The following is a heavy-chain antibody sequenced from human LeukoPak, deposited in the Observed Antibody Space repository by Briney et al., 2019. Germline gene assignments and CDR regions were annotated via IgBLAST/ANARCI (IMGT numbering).Heavy chain of an antibody. D-gene: IGHD6-19*01. Sequence: GGSLRLSCAASGFTFSDYSMNWVRQAPGKGLEWVSSISFTSSFVYYADSVKGRFTISRDNAKNSLYLQMNSLRAEDTAIYYCAKIPHPDQWLVADYDYWGQGTLVTVSS. CDR2: ISFTSSFV. CDR3: AKIPHPDQWLVADYDY. J-gene: IGHJ4*02. CDR1: GFTFSDYS. V-gene: IGHV3-21*04.